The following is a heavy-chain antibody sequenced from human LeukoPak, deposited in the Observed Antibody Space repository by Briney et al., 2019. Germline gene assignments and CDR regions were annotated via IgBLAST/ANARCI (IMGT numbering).Heavy chain of an antibody. Sequence: SETLSLTCTVSGGSISSYYWSWIRQPPGKGLEWIGYIYYSGSTNYNPSLKSRVTISVDTSKNQFSLKLSSVTAADTAVYYCARDRMWELLPFDYWGQGTLVTVSS. CDR3: ARDRMWELLPFDY. V-gene: IGHV4-59*01. CDR1: GGSISSYY. D-gene: IGHD1-26*01. J-gene: IGHJ4*02. CDR2: IYYSGST.